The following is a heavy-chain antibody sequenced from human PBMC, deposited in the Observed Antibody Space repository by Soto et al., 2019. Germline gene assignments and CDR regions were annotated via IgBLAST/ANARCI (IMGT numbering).Heavy chain of an antibody. Sequence: GGSLRLSCAASGFSFEDYGMHWVRQAPGKGLEWVSSISWNSRNIAYADSVKGRFTVSRDNAKNSLYLQMNSLRPEDTALYYCAKDIARYQLVLITEGMDVWGQGTTVTVSS. CDR1: GFSFEDYG. D-gene: IGHD3-10*01. V-gene: IGHV3-9*01. J-gene: IGHJ6*02. CDR2: ISWNSRNI. CDR3: AKDIARYQLVLITEGMDV.